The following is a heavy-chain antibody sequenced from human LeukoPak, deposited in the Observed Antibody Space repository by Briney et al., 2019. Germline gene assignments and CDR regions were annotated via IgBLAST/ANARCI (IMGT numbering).Heavy chain of an antibody. CDR1: GGSVRGDRYY. Sequence: SETLSLTCTVSGGSVRGDRYYWNWIRQPPGKGLEWIGEINHSGSTNYNPSLKSRVTISVDTSKNQFSLKLSSVTAADTAVYYCARGLRGYSGYACFDYWGQGTLVTVFS. CDR3: ARGLRGYSGYACFDY. CDR2: INHSGST. J-gene: IGHJ4*02. V-gene: IGHV4-34*01. D-gene: IGHD5-12*01.